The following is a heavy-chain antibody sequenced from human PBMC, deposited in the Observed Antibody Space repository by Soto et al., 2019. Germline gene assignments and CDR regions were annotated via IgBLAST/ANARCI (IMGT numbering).Heavy chain of an antibody. CDR2: IYYSGST. CDR3: AREQGEITMVRGVIGAHYGMDV. D-gene: IGHD3-10*01. CDR1: GGSISSGDYY. J-gene: IGHJ6*02. Sequence: SETLSLTCTVSGGSISSGDYYWSWIRQPPGKGLEWIGYIYYSGSTYYNPSLKSRVTISVDTSKNQFSLKLSSVTAADTAVYYCAREQGEITMVRGVIGAHYGMDVWGQGTTVTVSS. V-gene: IGHV4-30-4*01.